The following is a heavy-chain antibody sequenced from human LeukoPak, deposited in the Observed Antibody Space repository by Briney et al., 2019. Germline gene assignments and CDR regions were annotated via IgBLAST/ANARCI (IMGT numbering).Heavy chain of an antibody. J-gene: IGHJ4*02. Sequence: ASVKVSCKASGYTFTSYYMHWVRQAPGQGLEWMGIINPSGGSTSYAQKFQGRVTMTRDTSTSTVYMELSSLRSEDTAVYYCARPESLLWFGESSGGLDYWGQGTLVTVSS. V-gene: IGHV1-46*01. CDR3: ARPESLLWFGESSGGLDY. CDR1: GYTFTSYY. CDR2: INPSGGST. D-gene: IGHD3-10*01.